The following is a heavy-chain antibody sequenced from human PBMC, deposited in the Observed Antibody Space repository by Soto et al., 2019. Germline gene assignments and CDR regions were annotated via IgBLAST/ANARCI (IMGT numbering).Heavy chain of an antibody. D-gene: IGHD6-13*01. V-gene: IGHV1-46*01. CDR2: INPASAST. CDR3: ARDLAAGDY. Sequence: QVQLVQSGAEVKKPGASVKLSCRTSGYTFTHYYIHWVRQAPGQGLEWLAIINPASASTNYAQAFQGRVTLTMGTSTTTVYMELSGLRAEDTAIFYCARDLAAGDYWGQGTLVTVSS. J-gene: IGHJ4*02. CDR1: GYTFTHYY.